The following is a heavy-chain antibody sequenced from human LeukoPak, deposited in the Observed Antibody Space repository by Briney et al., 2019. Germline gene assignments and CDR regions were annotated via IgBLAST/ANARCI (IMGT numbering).Heavy chain of an antibody. CDR3: ARMGYYYGSGSPYGMDV. J-gene: IGHJ6*02. D-gene: IGHD3-10*01. CDR1: GFTFDDYA. Sequence: GGSLRLSCAASGFTFDDYAMHWVRQAPGKGLEWVSGISWNSGSIGYADSVKGRFTISRDNAKNSLYLQMNSLRAEDTAVYYCARMGYYYGSGSPYGMDVWGQGTTVTVSS. V-gene: IGHV3-9*01. CDR2: ISWNSGSI.